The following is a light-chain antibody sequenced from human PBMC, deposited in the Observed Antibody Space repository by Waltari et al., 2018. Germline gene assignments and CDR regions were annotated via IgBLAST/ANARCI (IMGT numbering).Light chain of an antibody. CDR2: DVS. Sequence: QSALTQPASVSGSPGQSITISCTGTSSDVGGYKYFSWYQQHPGKAPKLMIYDVSKRPSGVSNRFSGSKSGNTASLTISGLQAEDEADYYCSSYTSSSTLVFGGGTKLTVL. V-gene: IGLV2-14*01. CDR1: SSDVGGYKY. CDR3: SSYTSSSTLV. J-gene: IGLJ2*01.